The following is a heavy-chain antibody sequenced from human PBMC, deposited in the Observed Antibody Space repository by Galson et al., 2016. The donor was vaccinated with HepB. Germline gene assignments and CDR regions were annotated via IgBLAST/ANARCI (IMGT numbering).Heavy chain of an antibody. D-gene: IGHD6-13*01. Sequence: TLSLTCTVSGGSINTGAYYWSWIRQHPGEGLEWIGYIYFSGSTNYNPSLKSRVTISVDTSKNQFSLKLNSMTAADTAVYYCARTGYGSSGFFFDYWGQGTLVTISS. V-gene: IGHV4-31*03. CDR2: IYFSGST. CDR3: ARTGYGSSGFFFDY. J-gene: IGHJ4*02. CDR1: GGSINTGAYY.